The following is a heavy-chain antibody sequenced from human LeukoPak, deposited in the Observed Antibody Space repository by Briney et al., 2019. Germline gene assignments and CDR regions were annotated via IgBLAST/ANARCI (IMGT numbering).Heavy chain of an antibody. V-gene: IGHV4-61*01. D-gene: IGHD5-24*01. CDR1: GGAVSSSSCY. CDR3: ARFPLEMATYDY. CDR2: IYYTGST. Sequence: SETLSLTCTVSGGAVSSSSCYWSWIRPPPGKGLEWIGYIYYTGSTNYNPSLKSRVTISVDTSRNQFSLKLSSVAAADTAVYYCARFPLEMATYDYWGQGTLVTVSS. J-gene: IGHJ4*02.